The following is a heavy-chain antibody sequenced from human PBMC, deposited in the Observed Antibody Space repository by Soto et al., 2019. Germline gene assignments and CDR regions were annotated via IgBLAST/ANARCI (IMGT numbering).Heavy chain of an antibody. Sequence: VQLVQSGAEVKKLGASVKVSCKASGYTFTSYGISWVRQAPGQGLEWLGWISAYNGNTNYAQKLQGRVTMTTDTSTSTAHMELRSLRSDDTAVYYCARFPGIAVAGTGYNWFDPWGQGTLVTVSS. CDR2: ISAYNGNT. CDR3: ARFPGIAVAGTGYNWFDP. V-gene: IGHV1-18*01. D-gene: IGHD6-19*01. J-gene: IGHJ5*02. CDR1: GYTFTSYG.